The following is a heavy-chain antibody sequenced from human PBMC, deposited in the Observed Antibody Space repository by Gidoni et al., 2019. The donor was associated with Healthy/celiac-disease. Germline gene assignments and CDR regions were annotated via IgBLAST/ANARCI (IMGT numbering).Heavy chain of an antibody. CDR3: ARIDSISWTWGAFDI. V-gene: IGHV3-48*02. Sequence: EVQLVESGGGLVQPGGALRIACAASGFTFSSYSMNWVRQAPGKGLEWVSYISSSSSTIYYADSVKGRFTISRDNAKNSLYLQMNSLRDEDTAVYYCARIDSISWTWGAFDIWGQGTMVTVSS. J-gene: IGHJ3*02. D-gene: IGHD6-13*01. CDR1: GFTFSSYS. CDR2: ISSSSSTI.